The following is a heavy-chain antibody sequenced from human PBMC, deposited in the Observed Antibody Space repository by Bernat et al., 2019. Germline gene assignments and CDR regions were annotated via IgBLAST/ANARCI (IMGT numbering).Heavy chain of an antibody. D-gene: IGHD2-15*01. V-gene: IGHV3-23*01. J-gene: IGHJ4*02. CDR3: AKALESGPNGYYFDY. CDR1: GFTFSSYA. CDR2: ISGRGGST. Sequence: EVQLLESGGVLVQPGGSLRLSCAASGFTFSSYAMSWVRQAPGKGLEWVSGISGRGGSTYYADSVKGRFTISRDNSKNTLYLQMNSLRAEDTAVYYCAKALESGPNGYYFDYWGQGTLVTVSS.